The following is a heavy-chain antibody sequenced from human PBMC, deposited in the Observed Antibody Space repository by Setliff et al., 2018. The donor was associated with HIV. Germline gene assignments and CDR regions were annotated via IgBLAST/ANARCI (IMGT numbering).Heavy chain of an antibody. CDR3: ARDQPQDYDSLTGYYTGRYFDY. D-gene: IGHD3-9*01. V-gene: IGHV4-39*07. CDR1: GGSISSNSYY. Sequence: NPSETLSLTCTVSGGSISSNSYYWGWIRQPPGKGLEWIGSIYHSGRTYYNPSLKSRVTISVDTSKNQFSLKLTSVTAADTAVYYCARDQPQDYDSLTGYYTGRYFDYWGRGTLVTVSS. CDR2: IYHSGRT. J-gene: IGHJ4*02.